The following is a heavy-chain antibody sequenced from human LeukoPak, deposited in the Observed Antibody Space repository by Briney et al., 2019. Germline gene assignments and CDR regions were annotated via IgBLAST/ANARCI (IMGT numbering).Heavy chain of an antibody. Sequence: GGSLRLSCAASEFTFSSYEMNWVRQAPGKGLEWVSYISSSGSTIYYADSVKGRFTISRDNAKNSLYLQMNSLRAEDTAVYYCARGGYSYGYYYYYYMDVWGKGTTVTVSS. CDR3: ARGGYSYGYYYYYYMDV. CDR2: ISSSGSTI. J-gene: IGHJ6*03. D-gene: IGHD5-18*01. CDR1: EFTFSSYE. V-gene: IGHV3-48*03.